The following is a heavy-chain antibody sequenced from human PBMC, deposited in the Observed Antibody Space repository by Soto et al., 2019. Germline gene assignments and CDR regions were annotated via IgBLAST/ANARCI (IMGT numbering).Heavy chain of an antibody. CDR3: ARNGYCSRDACSYGVDV. CDR2: ISSSGSTI. Sequence: QVRLVESGGGLVKPGGSLRLSCAASGFSFSDYYMSWIRQAPGKGLEWVSYISSSGSTIYYADSVKGRFTVSRDNAKDSLWLQVNSLRADDTAVYYCARNGYCSRDACSYGVDVWGQGTTVTVSS. J-gene: IGHJ6*02. CDR1: GFSFSDYY. D-gene: IGHD2-15*01. V-gene: IGHV3-11*01.